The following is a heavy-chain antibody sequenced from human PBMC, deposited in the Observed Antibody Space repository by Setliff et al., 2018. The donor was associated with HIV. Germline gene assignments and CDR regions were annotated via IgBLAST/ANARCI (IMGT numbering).Heavy chain of an antibody. Sequence: SLRLSCAASGFSFDDYAMNWVRQVPGKGLEWVSGITWNSGSMAYADSVKGRSTISRDNAKNSLYLQMNSLGAEDTALYYCAKDFTSSGLMDVWGKGTTVTVSS. J-gene: IGHJ6*03. CDR3: AKDFTSSGLMDV. V-gene: IGHV3-9*01. CDR1: GFSFDDYA. D-gene: IGHD3-22*01. CDR2: ITWNSGSM.